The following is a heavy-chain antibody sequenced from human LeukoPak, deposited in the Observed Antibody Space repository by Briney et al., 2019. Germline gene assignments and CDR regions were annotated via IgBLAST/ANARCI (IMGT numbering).Heavy chain of an antibody. D-gene: IGHD2-15*01. J-gene: IGHJ4*02. CDR1: GFTFSSYA. CDR2: IYSGGST. V-gene: IGHV3-53*01. CDR3: ARGEPYCSGGSCYFRTTPFDY. Sequence: PGGSLRLSCAASGFTFSSYAMSWVRQAPGKGLEWVSVIYSGGSTYYADSVKGRFTISRDNSKNTLYLQMNSLRAEDTAVYYCARGEPYCSGGSCYFRTTPFDYWGQGTLVTVSS.